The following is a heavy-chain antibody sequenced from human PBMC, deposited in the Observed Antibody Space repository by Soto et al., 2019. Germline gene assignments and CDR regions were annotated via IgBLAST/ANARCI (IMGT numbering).Heavy chain of an antibody. CDR3: AKDDYSSRPNWSDP. J-gene: IGHJ5*02. CDR1: GFTFSSYA. V-gene: IGHV3-23*01. CDR2: ISGAGGST. Sequence: HPGGSLRLSCAASGFTFSSYAMSWVRQAPGKGLEWVSAISGAGGSTYYADSVKGRFTISRDNSKNTLYLQMNSLRAEDTAVYYCAKDDYSSRPNWSDPWGQGTLVTVSS. D-gene: IGHD6-13*01.